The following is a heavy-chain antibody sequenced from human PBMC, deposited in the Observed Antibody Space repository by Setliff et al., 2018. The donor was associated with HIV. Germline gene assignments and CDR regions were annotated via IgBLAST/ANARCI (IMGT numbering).Heavy chain of an antibody. D-gene: IGHD6-19*01. CDR2: ISTYNGHT. CDR1: GFTFTTYG. CDR3: ARLGSGWSDSYYYAMDV. V-gene: IGHV1-18*01. J-gene: IGHJ6*02. Sequence: VASVKVSCKASGFTFTTYGISWVRQAPGQGLEWMGWISTYNGHTNYPQKLQGRVTMTTDTSTSTVYMELRSLRSDDTAVYYCARLGSGWSDSYYYAMDVWGQGTTVTVSS.